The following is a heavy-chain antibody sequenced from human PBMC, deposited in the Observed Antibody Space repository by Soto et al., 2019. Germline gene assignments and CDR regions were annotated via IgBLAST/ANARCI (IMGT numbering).Heavy chain of an antibody. CDR2: ISYDGSNK. D-gene: IGHD6-13*01. V-gene: IGHV3-30-3*01. J-gene: IGHJ4*02. CDR3: AREIAAAGDFDY. Sequence: QVQLVESGGGVVQPGRSLRLSCAASGFTFSSYAMHWVRQAPGKGLEWVAVISYDGSNKYYADSVKGRFTISRDNSKNTLYLQMNSLRAEDTAVYYCAREIAAAGDFDYWGQGTLVTVSS. CDR1: GFTFSSYA.